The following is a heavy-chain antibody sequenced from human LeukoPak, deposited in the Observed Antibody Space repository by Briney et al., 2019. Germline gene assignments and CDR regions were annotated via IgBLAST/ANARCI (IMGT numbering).Heavy chain of an antibody. CDR1: GYTFTGYY. J-gene: IGHJ4*02. D-gene: IGHD3-10*01. Sequence: ASVKVSCKASGYTFTGYYMHWVRQAPGQGLEWMGWINPNSGGTDYAQKFQGRVTMTRDTSISTAYMELSRLRSDDTAVYYCATAGMVRGVIKSPDYWGQGTLVTVSS. V-gene: IGHV1-2*02. CDR2: INPNSGGT. CDR3: ATAGMVRGVIKSPDY.